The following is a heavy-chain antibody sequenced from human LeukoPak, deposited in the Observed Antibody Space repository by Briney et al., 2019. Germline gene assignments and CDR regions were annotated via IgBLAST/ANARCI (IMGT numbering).Heavy chain of an antibody. J-gene: IGHJ4*02. V-gene: IGHV3-30*18. D-gene: IGHD3-22*01. CDR3: AKGSNNYYDSSGPGDY. CDR1: RFTFSSYD. CDR2: ISYDGSNK. Sequence: PGGSLRLSCAASRFTFSSYDMHWVRQAPGKGLEWVALISYDGSNKYYADSVKGRFTISRDNSKNTLYLQMNSLRAEDTALYYCAKGSNNYYDSSGPGDYWGQGTLVTVSS.